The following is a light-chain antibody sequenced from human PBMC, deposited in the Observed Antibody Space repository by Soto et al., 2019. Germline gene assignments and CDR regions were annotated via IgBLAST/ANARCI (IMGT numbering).Light chain of an antibody. V-gene: IGKV3-20*01. CDR1: QRMSSNY. CDR2: ATS. CDR3: QQYATSPTWT. J-gene: IGKJ1*01. Sequence: VVTQSAGTLSWSPGERATLACRASQRMSSNYLAWYQQKPGHAPRLLIYATSSTATGSPDSCSGGGAGAEFTLTISRLEHEAYAVYYYQQYATSPTWTFGQGTKVDIK.